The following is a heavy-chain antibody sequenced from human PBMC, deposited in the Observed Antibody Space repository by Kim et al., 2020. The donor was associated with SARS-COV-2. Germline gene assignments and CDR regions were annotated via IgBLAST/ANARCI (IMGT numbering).Heavy chain of an antibody. Sequence: SETLSLTCTVSGGSISSGGYYWSWIRQHPGKGLEWIGYIYYSGSTYYNPSLKRRVTKSVDTSKNQFSLKMSSVTAADTAVYYCASDLDYYGSSGYYRPYWYFDLWGRGTLVTVSS. J-gene: IGHJ2*01. CDR2: IYYSGST. D-gene: IGHD3-22*01. CDR1: GGSISSGGYY. V-gene: IGHV4-31*03. CDR3: ASDLDYYGSSGYYRPYWYFDL.